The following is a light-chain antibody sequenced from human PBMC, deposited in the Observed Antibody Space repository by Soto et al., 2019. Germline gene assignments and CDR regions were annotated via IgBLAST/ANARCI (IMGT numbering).Light chain of an antibody. V-gene: IGKV3-15*01. CDR2: AAS. Sequence: EIVLTQSPGTLSLSPGERATLSCRASQSVSSNLVWYQQKPGQAPRLLIYAASTRATGIPARFSGSGSGTEFTLPISSLQSEDFAVYYCQHYYNWPPWTFGQGTKVDIK. CDR3: QHYYNWPPWT. CDR1: QSVSSN. J-gene: IGKJ1*01.